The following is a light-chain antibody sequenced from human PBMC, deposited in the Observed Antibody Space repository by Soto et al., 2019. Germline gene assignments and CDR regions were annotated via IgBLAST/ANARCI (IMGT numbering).Light chain of an antibody. J-gene: IGLJ2*01. CDR2: GNS. CDR1: SSNIGAGYD. CDR3: QSYDSSLSGYVV. V-gene: IGLV1-40*01. Sequence: QSVLTQPPSVSGAPGQRVTISCTGSSSNIGAGYDVHWYQQLPGTAPKLLIYGNSNRPSGVPDRFSGSKSGTSASLAITGLQAEDEADYYCQSYDSSLSGYVVLGGGNKLTVL.